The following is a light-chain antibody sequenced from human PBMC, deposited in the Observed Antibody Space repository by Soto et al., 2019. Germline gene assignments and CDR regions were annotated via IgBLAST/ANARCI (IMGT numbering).Light chain of an antibody. J-gene: IGKJ1*01. Sequence: DIQMTQSPSSLSESAGDRVTISCRASQSISNWLAWYQQKPGNAPNLLIYKASTLESGVPSRFSGSGSGTEFTLTISSLQPDDFATYYCQQSNSYPWTFGQVTKVDIK. CDR1: QSISNW. V-gene: IGKV1-5*03. CDR3: QQSNSYPWT. CDR2: KAS.